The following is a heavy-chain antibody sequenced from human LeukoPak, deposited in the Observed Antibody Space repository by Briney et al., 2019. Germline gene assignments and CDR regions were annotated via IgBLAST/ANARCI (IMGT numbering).Heavy chain of an antibody. D-gene: IGHD3-16*01. V-gene: IGHV3-30*14. J-gene: IGHJ6*02. Sequence: GGSLRLSCAASGFTFSSYAMHWVRQAPGKGLEWVAVISYDGSNKYYADSVKGRFTISRDNSKNTLYLQMNSLRAEDTAVYYCARDLGDYYGMDVWGQGTTVTVSS. CDR1: GFTFSSYA. CDR3: ARDLGDYYGMDV. CDR2: ISYDGSNK.